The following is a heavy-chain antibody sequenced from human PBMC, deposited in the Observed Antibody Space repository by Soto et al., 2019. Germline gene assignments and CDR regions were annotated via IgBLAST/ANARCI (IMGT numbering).Heavy chain of an antibody. V-gene: IGHV3-23*03. CDR1: GFIFSTYA. CDR2: IYSGGST. J-gene: IGHJ4*02. D-gene: IGHD3-22*01. CDR3: ARVGITMIVAY. Sequence: EVQLLESGGGLVQPGGSLRLSCAASGFIFSTYAMTWVRQAPGKGLEWVSVIYSGGSTYYADSVKGRFTISRDNSKNTLYLQMNSLRAEDTAVYYCARVGITMIVAYWGQGTLVTVSS.